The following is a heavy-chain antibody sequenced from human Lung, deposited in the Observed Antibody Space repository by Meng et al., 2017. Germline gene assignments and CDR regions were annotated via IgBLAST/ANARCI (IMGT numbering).Heavy chain of an antibody. Sequence: QVRLQQWGAGLLKPSETLSLTCVVSGGFFSDYYWSWISQPPGKGLEWIGEINHSGSTNYNPSLESRAALSVDTSQNNLSLKLSSVTAADSAVYYCARGPTTMAHDFDYWGQGTLVTVSS. CDR3: ARGPTTMAHDFDY. J-gene: IGHJ4*02. V-gene: IGHV4-34*01. D-gene: IGHD4-11*01. CDR2: INHSGST. CDR1: GGFFSDYY.